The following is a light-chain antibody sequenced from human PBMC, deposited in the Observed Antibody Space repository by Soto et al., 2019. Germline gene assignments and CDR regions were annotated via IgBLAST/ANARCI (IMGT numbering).Light chain of an antibody. CDR2: GAS. CDR1: QSVSSSY. V-gene: IGKV3-20*01. Sequence: EIVLTQSPGTLSLSPGERATLSCRASQSVSSSYLAWYQQKPGQAPRLLIYGASSRATGIQDRFSGSGSGTDFTLTISRLEPEDFAVSYCQQYGSSPRTFGQGTKVEIK. CDR3: QQYGSSPRT. J-gene: IGKJ1*01.